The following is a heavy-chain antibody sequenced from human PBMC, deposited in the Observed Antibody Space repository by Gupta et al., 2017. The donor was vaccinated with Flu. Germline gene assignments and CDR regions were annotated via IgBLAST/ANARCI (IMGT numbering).Heavy chain of an antibody. V-gene: IGHV4-39*01. CDR2: LYYSGST. Sequence: KGLVWFAILYYSGSTYYNPSLKSRVTISVDTSKNQFSLKLSSVTAADTAVYYCARHVKERAVTVKINWFDPWGQGTLVTVSS. CDR3: ARHVKERAVTVKINWFDP. D-gene: IGHD2-21*02. J-gene: IGHJ5*02.